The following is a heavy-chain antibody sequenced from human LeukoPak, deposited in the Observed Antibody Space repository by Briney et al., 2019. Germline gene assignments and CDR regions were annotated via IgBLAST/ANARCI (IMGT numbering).Heavy chain of an antibody. CDR1: GFSFSTST. CDR3: AKAASSSWPSYYYGMDV. J-gene: IGHJ6*02. D-gene: IGHD6-13*01. CDR2: ITGSGGNT. V-gene: IGHV3-23*01. Sequence: GGSLRLSCAASGFSFSTSTMNWVRQAPGKGLEWVSVITGSGGNTYYADSVKGRFTISKDNSKNTVYLQMSSLRVDDTAVYYCAKAASSSWPSYYYGMDVWGQGTTVTVSS.